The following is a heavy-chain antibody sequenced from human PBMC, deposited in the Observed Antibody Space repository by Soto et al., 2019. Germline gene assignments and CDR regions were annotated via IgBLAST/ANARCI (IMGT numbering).Heavy chain of an antibody. CDR3: AREALDPWIRVFDY. V-gene: IGHV4-31*03. CDR2: IYYSGST. J-gene: IGHJ4*02. D-gene: IGHD3-3*01. CDR1: GGSISSGGYY. Sequence: QVQLQESGPGLVKPSQTLSLTCTVSGGSISSGGYYWSWIRQHPGKGLEWIGYIYYSGSTYYNPSLMSRVTISVDTSKNQFSLKLSSVTAADTAVYYCAREALDPWIRVFDYWGQGTLVTVSS.